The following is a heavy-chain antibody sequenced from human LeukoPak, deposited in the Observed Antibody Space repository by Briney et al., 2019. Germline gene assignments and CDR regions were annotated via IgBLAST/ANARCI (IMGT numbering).Heavy chain of an antibody. V-gene: IGHV1-46*01. CDR1: GYTFTSYY. D-gene: IGHD5-12*01. CDR2: INPSGGST. Sequence: ASVKVSCKASGYTFTSYYMHWVRRAPGQGLEWMGIINPSGGSTSYAQKFQGRVTMTRDTSTSTVYMELSSLRSEDTAVYYCARDNSREIVATIGFDYWGQGTLVTVSS. J-gene: IGHJ4*02. CDR3: ARDNSREIVATIGFDY.